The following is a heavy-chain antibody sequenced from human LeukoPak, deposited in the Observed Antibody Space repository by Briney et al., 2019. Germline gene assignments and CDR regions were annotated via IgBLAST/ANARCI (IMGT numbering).Heavy chain of an antibody. CDR1: GDSLSSNSAA. CDR3: ARGRQLARARRHLNYYYYYGMDV. J-gene: IGHJ6*02. Sequence: SQTLSLTCAISGDSLSSNSAAWNWIRQSPSRGLEWLGRTYYRSKWYNDYAVSVKSRITINPDTSKNQFSLQLNSVAPEDTAAYYCARGRQLARARRHLNYYYYYGMDVWGQGTTVTVSS. CDR2: TYYRSKWYN. D-gene: IGHD6-6*01. V-gene: IGHV6-1*01.